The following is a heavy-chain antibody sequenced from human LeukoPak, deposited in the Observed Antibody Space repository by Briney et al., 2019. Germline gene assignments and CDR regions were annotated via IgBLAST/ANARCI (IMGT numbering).Heavy chain of an antibody. CDR1: GGTFSSYT. V-gene: IGHV1-69*02. Sequence: SVKVPCKASGGTFSSYTISWVRQAPGQGLEWMGRIIPILGIANYAQKFQGRVTITADKSTSTAYMELSSLRSEDTAVYYCARGGRVLVPAAPHYGMGVWGKGTTVTVSS. CDR3: ARGGRVLVPAAPHYGMGV. CDR2: IIPILGIA. J-gene: IGHJ6*04. D-gene: IGHD2-2*01.